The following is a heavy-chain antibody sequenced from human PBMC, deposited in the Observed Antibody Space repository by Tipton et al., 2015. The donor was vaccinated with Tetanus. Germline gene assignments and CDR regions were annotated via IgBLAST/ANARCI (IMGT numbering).Heavy chain of an antibody. Sequence: SLRLSCAASGLTFSNYWMSWVRQAPGKGLEWVANIKQDGSEKYYVDSVKGRFTVSRDNAKNSLDLQMNSLRAEDTAVYYCATYHYDSSGDSQEFFKQWGQGTLVIVSS. CDR2: IKQDGSEK. CDR3: ATYHYDSSGDSQEFFKQ. D-gene: IGHD3-22*01. CDR1: GLTFSNYW. V-gene: IGHV3-7*01. J-gene: IGHJ1*01.